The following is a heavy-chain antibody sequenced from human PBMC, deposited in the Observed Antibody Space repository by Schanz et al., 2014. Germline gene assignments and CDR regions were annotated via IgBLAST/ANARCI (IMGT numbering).Heavy chain of an antibody. CDR1: GYTFTGYY. CDR2: IIPSGGST. D-gene: IGHD6-6*01. V-gene: IGHV1-46*01. J-gene: IGHJ4*02. Sequence: QVQLVQSGAAVKKPGASVKVSCKASGYTFTGYYMHWVRQAPGQGLEWMGRIIPSGGSTNYAQKVQGRVTMTADTSTSTAYMDLRSLRSDDTAVYYCARDQSPYTNSSDVRYFDYWGQGSLVTVSS. CDR3: ARDQSPYTNSSDVRYFDY.